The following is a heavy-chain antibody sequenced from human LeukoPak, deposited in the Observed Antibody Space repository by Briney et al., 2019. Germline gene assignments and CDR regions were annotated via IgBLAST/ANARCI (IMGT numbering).Heavy chain of an antibody. CDR1: GYTFSDYY. V-gene: IGHV1-2*02. Sequence: ASVKVSCKASGYTFSDYYMHWVRQAPGQGLEWMGWINPNSGGTNYVQKFQGRVTMTRDTSINTAYMELNRLRSDDTAVYYCARDMGSDSSGYNWFDPWGQGTLVTVSS. CDR3: ARDMGSDSSGYNWFDP. CDR2: INPNSGGT. J-gene: IGHJ5*02. D-gene: IGHD3-22*01.